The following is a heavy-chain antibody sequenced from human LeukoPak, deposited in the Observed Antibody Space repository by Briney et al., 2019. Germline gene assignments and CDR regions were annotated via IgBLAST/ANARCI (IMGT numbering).Heavy chain of an antibody. CDR2: INPSGGST. Sequence: ASVKVSCKASGYTFTSYYMHWVRQAPGQGLEWMGIINPSGGSTSYAQKLQGRVTMTRDTSTSTVYMELSSLRSEDTAVYYCARAYCGGDCYAPAFDYWGQGTLVTVSS. CDR1: GYTFTSYY. CDR3: ARAYCGGDCYAPAFDY. J-gene: IGHJ4*02. V-gene: IGHV1-46*01. D-gene: IGHD2-21*02.